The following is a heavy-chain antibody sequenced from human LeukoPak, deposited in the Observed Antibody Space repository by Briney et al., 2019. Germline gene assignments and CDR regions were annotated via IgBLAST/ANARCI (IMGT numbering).Heavy chain of an antibody. D-gene: IGHD3-22*01. CDR2: IYTDGST. V-gene: IGHV3-53*01. CDR1: WLIVSRRY. J-gene: IGHJ4*02. Sequence: PGGSLRLSCAASWLIVSRRYMSWVRQAPGKGLEWVSVIYTDGSTYYADSVKGRFTISRDNAENTLYLQMNSLRVKDTAVYYCVRSAFHAGSGNYYDYWGQGTLVTVSS. CDR3: VRSAFHAGSGNYYDY.